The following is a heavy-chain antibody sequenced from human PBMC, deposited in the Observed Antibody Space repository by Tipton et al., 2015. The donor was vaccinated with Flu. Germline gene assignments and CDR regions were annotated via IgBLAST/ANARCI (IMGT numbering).Heavy chain of an antibody. CDR3: ARFDTESWARSHFDI. J-gene: IGHJ5*02. CDR2: VYHSAST. D-gene: IGHD2-2*02. Sequence: PGLVKPSGTLSLTCTVSGGSITSGNWWSWVRQSPGKGLEWIGEVYHSASTNYNPSLRSRVSLSVDKSKNLFSLKLLSVTAADTAVYYCARFDTESWARSHFDIWGQGILVTVAS. CDR1: GGSITSGNW. V-gene: IGHV4-4*02.